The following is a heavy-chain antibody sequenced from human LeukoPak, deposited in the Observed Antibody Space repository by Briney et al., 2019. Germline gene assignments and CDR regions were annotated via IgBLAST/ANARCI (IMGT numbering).Heavy chain of an antibody. CDR1: GFTFSSYW. J-gene: IGHJ6*03. Sequence: GGSLRLSCAASGFTFSSYWMSWVRQAPGKGLEWVANIKQDGSEKYYVDSVKGRFTISRDNAKNSLYLQMNSLRAEDTAVYYCARGVAIPFDYYYYYYMDVWGKGTTVTVSS. V-gene: IGHV3-7*01. CDR2: IKQDGSEK. CDR3: ARGVAIPFDYYYYYYMDV. D-gene: IGHD2-21*01.